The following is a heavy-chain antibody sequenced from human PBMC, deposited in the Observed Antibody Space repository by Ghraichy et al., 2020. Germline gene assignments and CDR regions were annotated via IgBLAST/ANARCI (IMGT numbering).Heavy chain of an antibody. Sequence: SETLSLTCTVFGDSISTSYYWGWIRQPPGKGLEWIGIVYRDGTTHYSPTLKSRVAISVDTSTNQFSLKVTSVTAADTAVYFCARISDYGGYYFDYWGQGTLVTVSS. CDR1: GDSISTSYY. D-gene: IGHD4-17*01. CDR2: VYRDGTT. CDR3: ARISDYGGYYFDY. J-gene: IGHJ4*02. V-gene: IGHV4-39*01.